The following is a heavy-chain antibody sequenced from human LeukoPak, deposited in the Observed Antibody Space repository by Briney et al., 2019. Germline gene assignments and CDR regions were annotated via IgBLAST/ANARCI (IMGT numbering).Heavy chain of an antibody. CDR2: IVVGSGNT. CDR3: AASTVDVLRYFDWAYYMDV. J-gene: IGHJ6*03. V-gene: IGHV1-58*02. CDR1: GFTFTSSA. Sequence: SVKVSCKASGFTFTSSAMQWLRQARGQRLEWIGWIVVGSGNTNYTQKFQERVTITRDMSTSTAYMELSSLRSEDTAVYYCAASTVDVLRYFDWAYYMDVWRKGTTVTVSS. D-gene: IGHD3-9*01.